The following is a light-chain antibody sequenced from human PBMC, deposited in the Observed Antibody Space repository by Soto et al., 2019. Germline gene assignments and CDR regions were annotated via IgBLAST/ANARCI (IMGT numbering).Light chain of an antibody. CDR2: QVT. V-gene: IGLV2-14*01. CDR1: SSDVGIYNY. J-gene: IGLJ1*01. Sequence: LTQPASVSGSPGQSITSSCTGTSSDVGIYNYVSWYQQHPGKAPKLMIYQVTNRPSGVSNRFSGSKSGNTASLTISGLQAEDEADYYCSSYTGSTNYVFGTGTKVTVL. CDR3: SSYTGSTNYV.